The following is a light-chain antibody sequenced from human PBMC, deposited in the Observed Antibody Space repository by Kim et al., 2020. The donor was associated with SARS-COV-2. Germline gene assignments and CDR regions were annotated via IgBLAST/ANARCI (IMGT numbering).Light chain of an antibody. V-gene: IGLV2-14*03. Sequence: QSALTQPASVSGSPGQSITISCTGTNSDVGGHNYVSWYQQHPGKAPKLLVYDVINRPSGVSNRFSGSKSGNTASLTISGLQAEDEADYYCCSYARGSAYVFGPGTKVTVL. J-gene: IGLJ1*01. CDR3: CSYARGSAYV. CDR2: DVI. CDR1: NSDVGGHNY.